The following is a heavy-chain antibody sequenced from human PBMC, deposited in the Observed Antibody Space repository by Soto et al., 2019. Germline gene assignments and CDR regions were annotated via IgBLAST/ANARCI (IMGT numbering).Heavy chain of an antibody. CDR1: GGSFSGYY. CDR3: ARGGYSGYAR. V-gene: IGHV4-34*01. J-gene: IGHJ4*02. CDR2: INHSGST. Sequence: QVQLQQWGAGLLKPSETLSLTCAVYGGSFSGYYWSWIRQPPGKGLEWIGEINHSGSTNYNPSLKGRITISVDTSKNHFSQKQSHVTAADTAVYYCARGGYSGYARWGQGTLVTVSS. D-gene: IGHD5-12*01.